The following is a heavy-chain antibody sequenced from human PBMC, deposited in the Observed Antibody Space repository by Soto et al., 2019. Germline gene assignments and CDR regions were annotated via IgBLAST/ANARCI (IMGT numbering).Heavy chain of an antibody. CDR3: ARAYNWNDAYFDH. D-gene: IGHD1-1*01. V-gene: IGHV3-53*01. Sequence: EVQLVESGGGLTQPGGSLRLSCPASGFTVSSNYMSWVRQTPGKGLEWVSVIYSGGSTYYADSVKGRFTISRDNSKNTLYLQMNSLRAEDTAVYYCARAYNWNDAYFDHWGQGTLVTVSS. CDR1: GFTVSSNY. J-gene: IGHJ4*02. CDR2: IYSGGST.